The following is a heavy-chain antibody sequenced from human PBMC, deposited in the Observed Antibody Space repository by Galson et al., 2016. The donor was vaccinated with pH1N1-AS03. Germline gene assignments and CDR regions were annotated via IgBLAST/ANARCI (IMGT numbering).Heavy chain of an antibody. J-gene: IGHJ4*02. CDR1: GGSISSSSYY. CDR3: ARLYDVWTGYPSFDY. D-gene: IGHD3-3*01. Sequence: LSLTCTVSGGSISSSSYYWGWIRQPPGKGLEWIGSIYYSGSTYYNPSLKSRVTISVDTSKNQFLLKLSSVTAADTGVYSCARLYDVWTGYPSFDYWGQGTMVTVSS. V-gene: IGHV4-39*01. CDR2: IYYSGST.